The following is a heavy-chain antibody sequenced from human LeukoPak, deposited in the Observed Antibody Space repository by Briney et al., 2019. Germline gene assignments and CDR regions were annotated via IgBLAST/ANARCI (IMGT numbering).Heavy chain of an antibody. V-gene: IGHV3-74*01. J-gene: IGHJ5*02. CDR3: ARPYCSGGGCYSNNWFDP. CDR2: INSDGSST. Sequence: GGSLRLSCAASGFTFSSYWMHWVRQAPGKGLVWVSRINSDGSSTVYAGSVKGRFTISRDNTKNTLYLQMNSLRAEDTAVYYCARPYCSGGGCYSNNWFDPWGQGTLVTVSS. CDR1: GFTFSSYW. D-gene: IGHD2-15*01.